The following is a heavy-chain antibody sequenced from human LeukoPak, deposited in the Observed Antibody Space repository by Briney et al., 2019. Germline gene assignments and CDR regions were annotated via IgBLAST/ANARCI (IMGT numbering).Heavy chain of an antibody. J-gene: IGHJ4*02. CDR1: GYTFTSYD. CDR3: ARDLAPGIVGATADFGY. D-gene: IGHD1-26*01. Sequence: ASVKVSCKASGYTFTSYDINWVRQATGQGLEWMGWMNPNSGNTGYAQKFQGRVTITADESTSTAYMELSSLRSEDTAVYYCARDLAPGIVGATADFGYWGQGTLVTVSS. V-gene: IGHV1-8*03. CDR2: MNPNSGNT.